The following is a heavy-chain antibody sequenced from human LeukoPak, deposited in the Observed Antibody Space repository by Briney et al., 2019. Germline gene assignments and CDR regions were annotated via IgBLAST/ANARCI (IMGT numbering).Heavy chain of an antibody. CDR2: IYYSGTT. CDR3: AREGDYSGYFGLRSFDL. V-gene: IGHV4-59*02. D-gene: IGHD5-12*01. CDR1: GFTVSSNY. J-gene: IGHJ2*01. Sequence: GSLRLSCAASGFTVSSNYMSWVRQAPGKGLEWIGFIYYSGTTNYNPSLKSRVTISVDTSKSQFSLSLNSVTAADTAVYYCAREGDYSGYFGLRSFDLWGRGTLVTVSS.